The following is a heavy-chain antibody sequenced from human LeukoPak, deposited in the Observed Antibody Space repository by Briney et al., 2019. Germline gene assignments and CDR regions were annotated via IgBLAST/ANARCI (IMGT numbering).Heavy chain of an antibody. CDR2: INSDGSST. CDR1: GFTFSSYW. CDR3: ARDQSYGDYVFDY. D-gene: IGHD4-17*01. V-gene: IGHV3-74*01. Sequence: GGSLRLSCAASGFTFSSYWMHWVRQAPGKGLVWVSRINSDGSSTSYAGSVKGRFTISRDNAKNTLYLQMNSLRAEDTAVYYCARDQSYGDYVFDYWGQGTLVTVSS. J-gene: IGHJ4*02.